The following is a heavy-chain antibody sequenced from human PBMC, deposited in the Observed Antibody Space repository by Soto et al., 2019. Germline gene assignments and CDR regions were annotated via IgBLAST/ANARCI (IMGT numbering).Heavy chain of an antibody. V-gene: IGHV4-39*01. Sequence: PSETLSLTCTVSGGSISSSSYYWGWIRQPPGKGLEWIGSIYYSGSTYYNPSLKSRVTISVDTSKNQFSLKLSSVTAADTAVYYCASQATTVVTPDWYYFDYWGQGTLVTV. D-gene: IGHD4-17*01. CDR3: ASQATTVVTPDWYYFDY. CDR1: GGSISSSSYY. CDR2: IYYSGST. J-gene: IGHJ4*02.